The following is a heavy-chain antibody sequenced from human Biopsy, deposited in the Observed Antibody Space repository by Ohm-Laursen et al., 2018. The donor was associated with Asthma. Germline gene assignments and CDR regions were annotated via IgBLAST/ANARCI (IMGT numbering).Heavy chain of an antibody. Sequence: SLRLSCAASGFTFGDYWMSWDRQVPGKGLEWVALVSSDGHNKYYEDSVKGRFTISRDNSRNRLYLQINSLTVEDSAVYFCARQSGQEYGDSIPFDTWGQGTKVAVSS. D-gene: IGHD3-22*01. CDR2: VSSDGHNK. CDR3: ARQSGQEYGDSIPFDT. V-gene: IGHV3-30*03. J-gene: IGHJ3*02. CDR1: GFTFGDYW.